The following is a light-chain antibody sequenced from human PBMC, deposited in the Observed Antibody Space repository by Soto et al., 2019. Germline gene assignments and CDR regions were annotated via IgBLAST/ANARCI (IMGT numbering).Light chain of an antibody. CDR2: DVS. Sequence: QSALAQPASGSGSPGQSIRISCTGTGSDVGGYTYVSWYQQHPGKAPKLMIYDVSYRPSGVSNRFSGSKSGNTASLTISGLQAEDEADYYCCSSTSSNTYVFGTGTKVTVL. J-gene: IGLJ1*01. V-gene: IGLV2-14*01. CDR1: GSDVGGYTY. CDR3: CSSTSSNTYV.